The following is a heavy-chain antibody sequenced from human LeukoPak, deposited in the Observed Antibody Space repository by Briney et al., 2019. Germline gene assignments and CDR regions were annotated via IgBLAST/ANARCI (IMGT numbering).Heavy chain of an antibody. CDR1: GGSISNFY. D-gene: IGHD2-15*01. CDR3: ATQDRGLLAPFDY. CDR2: IHHSGST. V-gene: IGHV4-59*01. J-gene: IGHJ4*02. Sequence: SETLSLTCTVSGGSISNFYWNWIRQPPGKGLEWIGYIHHSGSTDYNPSLKSRVSMSVHTPKNQFSLKLNSVTAADTAVYYCATQDRGLLAPFDYWGPGTLVTVSS.